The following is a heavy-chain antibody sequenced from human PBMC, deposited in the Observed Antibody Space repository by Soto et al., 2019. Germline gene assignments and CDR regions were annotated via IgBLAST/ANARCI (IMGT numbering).Heavy chain of an antibody. J-gene: IGHJ6*02. CDR3: ASAVVLLWFGELSEPGAPGYYYYGMDV. V-gene: IGHV4-4*02. CDR1: GGSISSSNW. Sequence: SSETLSLTCAVSGGSISSSNWWGWVRQPPGKGLEWIGEIYHSGSTNYNPSLKSRVTISVDKSKNQFSLKLSSVTAADTAVYYCASAVVLLWFGELSEPGAPGYYYYGMDVWGQGTTVTVSS. CDR2: IYHSGST. D-gene: IGHD3-10*01.